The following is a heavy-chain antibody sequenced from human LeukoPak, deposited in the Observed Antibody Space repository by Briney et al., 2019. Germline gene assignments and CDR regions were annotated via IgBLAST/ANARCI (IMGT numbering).Heavy chain of an antibody. CDR3: ARHSYYNYDYTHWFDP. Sequence: SETLSLTCTVSGGSISSSSYYWGWIRQPPGKGLEWIGSIYYSGSTYYNPSLKSRVTISVDTSKKQFSLKLSSVTAADTAVYYCARHSYYNYDYTHWFDPWGQGTLVTVSS. CDR2: IYYSGST. CDR1: GGSISSSSYY. D-gene: IGHD5-18*01. V-gene: IGHV4-39*01. J-gene: IGHJ5*02.